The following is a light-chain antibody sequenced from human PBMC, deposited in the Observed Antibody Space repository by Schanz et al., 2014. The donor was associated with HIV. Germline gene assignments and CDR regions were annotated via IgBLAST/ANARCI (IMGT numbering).Light chain of an antibody. V-gene: IGLV2-14*01. CDR1: SSDVGGHNY. CDR2: DVS. Sequence: QSALTQPASVSGSPGQSITISCIGSSSDVGGHNYVSWYQQHPGKAPKLMIYDVSNRPSGVSSRFSGSKSGNTASLTVSRLQAEDEADYYCSSYAGSNNWVFGGGTKLTVL. CDR3: SSYAGSNNWV. J-gene: IGLJ3*02.